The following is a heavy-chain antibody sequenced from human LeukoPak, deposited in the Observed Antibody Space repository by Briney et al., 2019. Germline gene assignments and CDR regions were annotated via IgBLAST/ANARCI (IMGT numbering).Heavy chain of an antibody. V-gene: IGHV4-61*01. D-gene: IGHD3-3*01. CDR1: GGSVSSGSYY. Sequence: SETLSLTCTVSGGSVSSGSYYWSWIRQPPGKGLEWIGYIYYSGSTNYNPSLKSRVTISVDTSKNQFSLKLSSVTAADTAVYYCARFYYDLTYNWFDPWGQGTLVTVSS. CDR2: IYYSGST. J-gene: IGHJ5*02. CDR3: ARFYYDLTYNWFDP.